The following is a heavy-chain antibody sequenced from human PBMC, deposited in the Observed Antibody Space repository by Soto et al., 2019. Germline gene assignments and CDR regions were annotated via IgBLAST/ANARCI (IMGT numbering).Heavy chain of an antibody. D-gene: IGHD3-9*01. Sequence: EVQLLESGGVLVQPGGSLRLSCEASGFTFKSYAMSWVRQAPGRGLEWVSAISDTGETTYYADSVRGRFSISRDNSKNSLYLPMNSMRAEDTAVYYCAKDKSDVLTGDYLSYFDYWGQGTLVTVSS. CDR1: GFTFKSYA. J-gene: IGHJ4*02. V-gene: IGHV3-23*01. CDR3: AKDKSDVLTGDYLSYFDY. CDR2: ISDTGETT.